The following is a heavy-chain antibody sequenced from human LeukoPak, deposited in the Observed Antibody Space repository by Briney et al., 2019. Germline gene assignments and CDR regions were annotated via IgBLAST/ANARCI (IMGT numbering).Heavy chain of an antibody. D-gene: IGHD6-19*01. CDR3: AKEIAVAGTSSDY. J-gene: IGHJ4*02. CDR2: ISGSGGST. V-gene: IGHV3-23*01. Sequence: GGSLRLSCAASGFTFSTYGMHWVRQAPGKGLEWVSAISGSGGSTYYADSVKGRFTISRDNSKNTLYLQMNSLRAEDTAVYYCAKEIAVAGTSSDYWGQGTLVTVSS. CDR1: GFTFSTYG.